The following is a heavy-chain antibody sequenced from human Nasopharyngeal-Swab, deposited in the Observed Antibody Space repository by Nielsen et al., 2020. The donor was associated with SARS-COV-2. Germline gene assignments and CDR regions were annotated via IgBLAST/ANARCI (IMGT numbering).Heavy chain of an antibody. Sequence: GESLKISCAASGFTVSSNYMSWVRQAPGKGLEWVSVIYSGGSTYYADSVKGRFTISRDNSKNTLYLQKNSLRAEDTAVYYCARDIYCSSTSCPNTGGTWFDPWGQGTLVTVSS. V-gene: IGHV3-66*01. CDR3: ARDIYCSSTSCPNTGGTWFDP. J-gene: IGHJ5*02. CDR2: IYSGGST. D-gene: IGHD2-2*01. CDR1: GFTVSSNY.